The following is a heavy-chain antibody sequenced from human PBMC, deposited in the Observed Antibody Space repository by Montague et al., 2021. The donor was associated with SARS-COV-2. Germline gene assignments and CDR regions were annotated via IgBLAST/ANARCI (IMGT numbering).Heavy chain of an antibody. CDR1: GGSISNCSYA. V-gene: IGHV4-30-2*01. D-gene: IGHD4-17*01. CDR3: ARGGAYFGDYGWLDP. J-gene: IGHJ5*01. CDR2: TFPGEST. Sequence: TLSLTCSVAGGSISNCSYAWIWIRAPPGKGLDWIGYTFPGESTXYNSSVRSRVTISIYNSKNQLSLRLTSITVADTAVYFCARGGAYFGDYGWLDPWGQGIIVTVS.